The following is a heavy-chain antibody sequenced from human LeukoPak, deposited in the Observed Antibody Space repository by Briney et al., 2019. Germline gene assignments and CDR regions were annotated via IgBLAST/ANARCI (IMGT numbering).Heavy chain of an antibody. CDR1: GFTFRSYE. CDR3: ATYYDSAGFDFDC. V-gene: IGHV3-48*03. J-gene: IGHJ4*02. CDR2: ISSSGSTM. Sequence: PGGSLRLSCAASGFTFRSYEMNWVRQAPGKGLEWVSYISSSGSTMYYADSVKGRFTISRDNAKNSLYLQMNSLRAEDTAVYYCATYYDSAGFDFDCWGQGTLVTVSP. D-gene: IGHD3-22*01.